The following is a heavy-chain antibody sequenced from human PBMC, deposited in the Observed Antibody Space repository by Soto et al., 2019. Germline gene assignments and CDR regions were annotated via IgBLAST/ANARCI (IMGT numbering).Heavy chain of an antibody. Sequence: SSETLSLTCTFSGGSTISGGFYWSWIRQHPGKGLEWIGYIYYSGISYYNPSLKSRVSISLDTSRNQFSMTLNSVTAADTAVYYCARNCYTYGMDVWGQGATVTVSS. D-gene: IGHD1-1*01. V-gene: IGHV4-31*03. CDR2: IYYSGIS. CDR1: GGSTISGGFY. J-gene: IGHJ6*02. CDR3: ARNCYTYGMDV.